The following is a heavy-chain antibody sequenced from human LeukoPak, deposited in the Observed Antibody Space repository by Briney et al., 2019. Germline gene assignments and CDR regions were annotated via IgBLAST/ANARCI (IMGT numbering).Heavy chain of an antibody. V-gene: IGHV3-74*01. Sequence: PGWSLRLSCAASGFTFSSYWMHWVCQAPGKGLVWGSRINSDGRSTNYADSVNGGFTISRDNAKNTMYLQMNSLRAEDTAVYYCARDPDDSRAFDIWGQGTMVTVSS. CDR1: GFTFSSYW. CDR2: INSDGRST. CDR3: ARDPDDSRAFDI. D-gene: IGHD3-22*01. J-gene: IGHJ3*02.